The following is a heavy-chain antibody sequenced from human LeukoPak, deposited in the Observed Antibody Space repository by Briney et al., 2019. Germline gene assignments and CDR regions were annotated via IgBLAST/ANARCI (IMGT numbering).Heavy chain of an antibody. CDR2: IKQDGSEK. CDR3: ARDRGVRGVIINPLAY. CDR1: GFTFSSYW. V-gene: IGHV3-7*01. Sequence: GGSLRLSCAASGFTFSSYWMSWVRQAPGKGLEWVANIKQDGSEKYYVDSVRGRFTISRDNAKNSLYLQMNSLRAEDTAVYYCARDRGVRGVIINPLAYWGQGTLVTVSS. D-gene: IGHD3-10*01. J-gene: IGHJ4*02.